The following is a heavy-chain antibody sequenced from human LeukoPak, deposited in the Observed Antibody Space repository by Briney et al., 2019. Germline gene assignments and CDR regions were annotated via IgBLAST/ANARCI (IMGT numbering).Heavy chain of an antibody. CDR1: GGTFSSYA. J-gene: IGHJ6*03. D-gene: IGHD3-10*01. CDR2: IIPIFGTA. CDR3: ARSGLLWFGELFGARVEDYYYYMDV. Sequence: SVKVSCKASGGTFSSYAISWVRQAPGQGLEWMGRIIPIFGTANYAQKFQGRVTITTDESTSTAYMELSSLRSEDTAVYYRARSGLLWFGELFGARVEDYYYYMDVWGKGTTVTVSS. V-gene: IGHV1-69*05.